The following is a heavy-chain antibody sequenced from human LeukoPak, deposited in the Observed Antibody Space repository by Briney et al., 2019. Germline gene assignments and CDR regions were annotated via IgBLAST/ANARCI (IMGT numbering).Heavy chain of an antibody. CDR1: GGSISHYY. Sequence: SETLSLTCTVSGGSISHYYWSWIRQPPGKGLEWIGYIYYTGSTNYNPSLKSRVIISVDTSKKQLSLQLTSVTAADTAVYYCARSRGAGSCYYYCGMDVWGPGASVTVSS. J-gene: IGHJ6*02. D-gene: IGHD4/OR15-4a*01. CDR3: ARSRGAGSCYYYCGMDV. V-gene: IGHV4-59*01. CDR2: IYYTGST.